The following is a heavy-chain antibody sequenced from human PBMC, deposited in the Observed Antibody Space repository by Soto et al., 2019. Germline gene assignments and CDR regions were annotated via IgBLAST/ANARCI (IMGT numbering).Heavy chain of an antibody. J-gene: IGHJ4*02. D-gene: IGHD1-7*01. CDR2: MSGSSSTT. CDR1: GLTFSSYD. CDR3: AKNQERELPRVIDF. V-gene: IGHV3-23*01. Sequence: PGGSLRLSCATSGLTFSSYDMSWVRQAPGEGLEWVSSMSGSSSTTYYAASVRGRFTISRDRSKNTLNLQISSMRAEDTALYYCAKNQERELPRVIDFWGQGTLVTVFS.